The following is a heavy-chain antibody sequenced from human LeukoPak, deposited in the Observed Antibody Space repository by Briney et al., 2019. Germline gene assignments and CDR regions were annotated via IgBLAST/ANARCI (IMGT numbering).Heavy chain of an antibody. V-gene: IGHV4-59*08. D-gene: IGHD3-22*01. CDR3: ARHGGQSSGYYY. Sequence: PSDTLSLTCTVSGGSISSYYWSWLRQPTGKGREGIGYIFYSGSTIYNPPLKSRVTISVDTSKNQFSLTLSSVTAADTAVYCCARHGGQSSGYYYWGQGNLVTVSS. CDR2: IFYSGST. J-gene: IGHJ4*02. CDR1: GGSISSYY.